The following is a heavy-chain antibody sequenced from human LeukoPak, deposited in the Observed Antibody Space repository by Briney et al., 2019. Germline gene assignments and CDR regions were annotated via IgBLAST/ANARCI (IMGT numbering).Heavy chain of an antibody. J-gene: IGHJ4*02. CDR1: GFTFTSYS. Sequence: GGSLRLSCAASGFTFTSYSMSWVRQAPGKGLEWVSGISGSGDNTYYADSVKGRFTISRDNSKNTLYVQVNSLGTEDTAAYYCAKGSYYDSSGSFYFDYWGQGTLVTVSS. CDR2: ISGSGDNT. CDR3: AKGSYYDSSGSFYFDY. D-gene: IGHD3-22*01. V-gene: IGHV3-23*01.